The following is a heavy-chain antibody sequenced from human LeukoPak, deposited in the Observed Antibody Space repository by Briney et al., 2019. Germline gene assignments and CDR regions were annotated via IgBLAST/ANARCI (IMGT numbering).Heavy chain of an antibody. V-gene: IGHV3-33*01. CDR3: ARGEDIVVVVAAREYYFDY. CDR1: GFTFSSYG. Sequence: GGSLRLSCAASGFTFSSYGMHWVRQAPGKGLEWVAVIWYDGSNKYYADSVKGRFTISRDNSKNALYLQMNSLRAEDTAVYYCARGEDIVVVVAAREYYFDYWGQGTLVTVSS. D-gene: IGHD2-15*01. J-gene: IGHJ4*02. CDR2: IWYDGSNK.